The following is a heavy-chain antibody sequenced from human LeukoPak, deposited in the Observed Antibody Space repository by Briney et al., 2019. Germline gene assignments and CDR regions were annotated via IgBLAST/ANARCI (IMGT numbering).Heavy chain of an antibody. Sequence: GGSLRLSCAASGFTFSTYGRHWVRQAPGKGLEWVAVISYAGSNKYYADSVKGRFTISRDNSKNTLYLQMNSPRAEDTAVYYCAKGASGGTNYYFDYWGQGTLVTVSS. CDR2: ISYAGSNK. CDR3: AKGASGGTNYYFDY. J-gene: IGHJ4*02. CDR1: GFTFSTYG. V-gene: IGHV3-30*18. D-gene: IGHD2-15*01.